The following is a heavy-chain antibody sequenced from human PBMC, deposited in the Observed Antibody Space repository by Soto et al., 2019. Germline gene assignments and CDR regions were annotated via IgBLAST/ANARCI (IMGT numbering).Heavy chain of an antibody. Sequence: GGSLILSCAASRFFFGDYAFHWVRQAPGKGLEWVAGITSRGTDIAYADSVKGRFIISRDNAMNVLHLHMNSLRPEDTAVYYCANAMASNLLRGLPAYSGQRSQGAVSS. J-gene: IGHJ1*01. D-gene: IGHD5-12*01. CDR1: RFFFGDYA. CDR3: ANAMASNLLRGLPAY. CDR2: ITSRGTDI. V-gene: IGHV3-9*01.